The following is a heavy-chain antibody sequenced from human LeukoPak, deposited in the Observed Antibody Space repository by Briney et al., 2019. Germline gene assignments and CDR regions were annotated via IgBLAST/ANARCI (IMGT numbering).Heavy chain of an antibody. Sequence: SETLSLTCTVSGGSISSSSYYWGWIRQPPGKGLEWIGSIYYSGSTYYNPSLKSRVTISVDTSKNQFSLKLSSVTAADTAVYYCARGRGAPSARIAVAKYYFDYWGQGTLVTVSS. CDR3: ARGRGAPSARIAVAKYYFDY. CDR1: GGSISSSSYY. V-gene: IGHV4-39*07. CDR2: IYYSGST. J-gene: IGHJ4*02. D-gene: IGHD6-19*01.